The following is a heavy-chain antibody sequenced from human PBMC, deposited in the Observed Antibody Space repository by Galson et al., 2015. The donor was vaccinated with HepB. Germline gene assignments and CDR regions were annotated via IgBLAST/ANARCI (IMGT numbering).Heavy chain of an antibody. CDR3: ARGGGRATHARGMDV. D-gene: IGHD3-10*01. CDR2: ISYDGSNK. V-gene: IGHV3-30*04. CDR1: GITCSSYA. Sequence: SPRPSCAASGITCSSYAMHRVRQAPGKGLEWVAVISYDGSNKYYADSVKGRFTSSRDNSKNTLYLQMNSLRAEDTAVYYCARGGGRATHARGMDVWGQGTTVTVSS. J-gene: IGHJ6*02.